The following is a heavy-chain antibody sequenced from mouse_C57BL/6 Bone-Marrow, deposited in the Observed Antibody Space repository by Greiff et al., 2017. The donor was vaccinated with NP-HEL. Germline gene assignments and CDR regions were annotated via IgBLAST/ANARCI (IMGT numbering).Heavy chain of an antibody. J-gene: IGHJ4*01. CDR1: GFNIKNTY. CDR2: IDPANGNT. Sequence: VQLKQSVAELVRPGASVKLSCTASGFNIKNTYMHWVKQRPEQGLEWIGRIDPANGNTKYAPKFQGKATITADTSSNTAYLQLSSLTSEDTAIYYCARWGFYYYGSSPFYYAMDYWGQGTSVTVSS. CDR3: ARWGFYYYGSSPFYYAMDY. D-gene: IGHD1-1*01. V-gene: IGHV14-3*01.